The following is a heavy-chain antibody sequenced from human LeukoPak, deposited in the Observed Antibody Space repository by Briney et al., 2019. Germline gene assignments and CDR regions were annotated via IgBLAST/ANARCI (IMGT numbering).Heavy chain of an antibody. CDR3: ARGTVLLWFGELLDAFDI. V-gene: IGHV4-39*01. J-gene: IGHJ3*02. CDR2: IYYSGST. D-gene: IGHD3-10*01. CDR1: GGSISSSSYY. Sequence: SETLSLTCTVSGGSISSSSYYWGWVRQPPGKGLEWIGSIYYSGSTYYNPSLKSRVTISVDTSKNQFSLKLSSVTAADTAVYYCARGTVLLWFGELLDAFDIWGQGTMVTVSS.